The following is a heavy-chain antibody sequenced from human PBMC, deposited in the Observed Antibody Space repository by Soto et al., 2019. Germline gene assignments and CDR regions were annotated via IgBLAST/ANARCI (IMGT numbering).Heavy chain of an antibody. V-gene: IGHV4-30-4*08. Sequence: PSETLSLTCTVSGGSINSDYYHWTWIRQSPGKGLEWIGYIHHSGSILYNPSLKSRLTISVDTSKNQFSLHLTSVTAADTAVYFCAREDDGGDSLDVWGQGTTVTVSS. CDR1: GGSINSDYYH. CDR2: IHHSGSI. J-gene: IGHJ6*02. D-gene: IGHD2-21*02. CDR3: AREDDGGDSLDV.